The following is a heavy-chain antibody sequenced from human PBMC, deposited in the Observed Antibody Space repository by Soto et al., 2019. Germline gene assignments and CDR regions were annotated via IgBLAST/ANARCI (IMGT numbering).Heavy chain of an antibody. CDR1: GFTFSSYS. J-gene: IGHJ4*02. D-gene: IGHD4-17*01. Sequence: PGGSLRLSCAASGFTFSSYSMNWVRQAPGKGLEWVSYISSSSSTIYYADSVKGRFTISRDNAKNPLYLQMNSLRAEDTAVYYCARLDYGDPITFDYWGQGTLVTVSS. CDR2: ISSSSSTI. CDR3: ARLDYGDPITFDY. V-gene: IGHV3-48*01.